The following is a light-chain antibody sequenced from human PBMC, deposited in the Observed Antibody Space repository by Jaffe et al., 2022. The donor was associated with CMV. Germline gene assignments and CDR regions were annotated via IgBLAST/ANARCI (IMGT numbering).Light chain of an antibody. J-gene: IGLJ3*02. Sequence: QSALTQPRSVSGSPGQSLTISCTGTSTDVGGYDYVSWYQQLPGKAPNLVIYAVSKRPSGVPDRFSGAKSDNTASLTISGLQAEDEADYYCCSYAGTFWVFGGGTKLTVL. CDR3: CSYAGTFWV. V-gene: IGLV2-11*01. CDR2: AVS. CDR1: STDVGGYDY.